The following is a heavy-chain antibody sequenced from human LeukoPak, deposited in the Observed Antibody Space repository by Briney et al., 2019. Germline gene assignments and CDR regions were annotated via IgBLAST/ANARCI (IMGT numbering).Heavy chain of an antibody. V-gene: IGHV3-30-3*01. J-gene: IGHJ6*04. CDR2: ISYDGSNK. D-gene: IGHD3-10*01. CDR1: GFTFSSYP. CDR3: ARDPLLWSRGDYYYGMDV. Sequence: PGGSLRLSCAASGFTFSSYPMHWVRQAPGKGLEWVAVISYDGSNKYYADSGKGRFTISRDNSKNTLYLQMNSLRAEDTAVYYCARDPLLWSRGDYYYGMDVWGKGTTVTVSS.